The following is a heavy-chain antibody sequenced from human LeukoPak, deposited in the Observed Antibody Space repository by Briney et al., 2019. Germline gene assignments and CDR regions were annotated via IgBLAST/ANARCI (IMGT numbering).Heavy chain of an antibody. Sequence: ASVKVSCKTSGYTFTNYGMHWVRQAPRQSPEWMGWINTGNGNTKSSQKFQDRVTLTRDTSASTGYMELNSLSSEDTAVYYCARVALHDDSRHYYPHWGQGTPVTVSS. V-gene: IGHV1-3*04. D-gene: IGHD3-22*01. CDR2: INTGNGNT. J-gene: IGHJ1*01. CDR1: GYTFTNYG. CDR3: ARVALHDDSRHYYPH.